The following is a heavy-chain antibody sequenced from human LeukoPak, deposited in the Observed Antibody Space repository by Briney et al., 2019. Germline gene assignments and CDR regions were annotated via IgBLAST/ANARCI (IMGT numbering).Heavy chain of an antibody. CDR1: GGTFSSYA. J-gene: IGHJ6*02. CDR2: IIPILGIA. Sequence: SVKVSCKASGGTFSSYAISWVRQAPGQGLEWMGRIIPILGIANYAQKFQGRVTITADKSTSTAYMGLSSLRSEDTAVYYCARDRDPNSGYDSGLHYYYGMGVWGQGTTVTVSS. D-gene: IGHD5-12*01. V-gene: IGHV1-69*04. CDR3: ARDRDPNSGYDSGLHYYYGMGV.